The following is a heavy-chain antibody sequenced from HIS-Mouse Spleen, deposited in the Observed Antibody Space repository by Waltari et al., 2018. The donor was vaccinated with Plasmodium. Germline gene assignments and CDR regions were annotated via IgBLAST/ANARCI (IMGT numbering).Heavy chain of an antibody. V-gene: IGHV3-15*01. D-gene: IGHD2-21*01. Sequence: EVQLVESGGGLVKPGGSLRLSCAASGFTFSNAWMSWVRQAPGKGLEWVCRIKSKTDGGTKDYAAPVKGRFTISRDDSKNTLYLQMNSLKTEDTAVYYCTTVLFDYWGQGTLVTVSS. CDR3: TTVLFDY. CDR2: IKSKTDGGTK. CDR1: GFTFSNAW. J-gene: IGHJ4*02.